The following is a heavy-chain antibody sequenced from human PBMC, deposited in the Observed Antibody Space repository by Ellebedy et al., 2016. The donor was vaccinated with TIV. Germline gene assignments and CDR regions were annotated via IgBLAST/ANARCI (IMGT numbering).Heavy chain of an antibody. CDR3: ATARNYDSSGYYRFDY. Sequence: AASVKVSCKVSGYTLTELSMHWVRQAPGQGLEWMGGFDPEDGETIYAQEFQGRVTMTEDTSTDTAYMELSSLRSEDTAVYYCATARNYDSSGYYRFDYWGQGTLVTVSS. J-gene: IGHJ4*02. CDR1: GYTLTELS. CDR2: FDPEDGET. D-gene: IGHD3-22*01. V-gene: IGHV1-24*01.